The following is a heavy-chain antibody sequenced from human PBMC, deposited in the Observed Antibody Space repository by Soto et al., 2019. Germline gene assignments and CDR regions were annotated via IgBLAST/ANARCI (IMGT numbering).Heavy chain of an antibody. J-gene: IGHJ6*02. Sequence: GASVKVSCKASGGTFSSYAISWVRQAPGQGLEWMGGIIPIFGTANYAQKFQGRVTITADESTSTAYMELSSLRSEDTAVYYCAIAVGYCSRTSCYTGYYYYGMDVWGQGTTVTVSS. V-gene: IGHV1-69*13. CDR3: AIAVGYCSRTSCYTGYYYYGMDV. CDR2: IIPIFGTA. CDR1: GGTFSSYA. D-gene: IGHD2-2*02.